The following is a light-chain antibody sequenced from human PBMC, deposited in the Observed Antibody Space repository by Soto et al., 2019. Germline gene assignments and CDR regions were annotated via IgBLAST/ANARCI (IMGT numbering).Light chain of an antibody. V-gene: IGLV2-14*01. CDR3: SSYTSSSTLV. CDR1: SSDVGGYDY. CDR2: EVS. J-gene: IGLJ1*01. Sequence: QSVLTQPASVSGSPGQSITISCTGTSSDVGGYDYVSWYQQHPAKAPKLMIYEVSNRPSGVSNRFSASKSGNTASLTISGLQAEDEADYYCSSYTSSSTLVFGTGTKATVL.